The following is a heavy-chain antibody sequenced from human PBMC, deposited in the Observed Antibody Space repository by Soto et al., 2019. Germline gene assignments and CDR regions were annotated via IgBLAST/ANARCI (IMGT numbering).Heavy chain of an antibody. J-gene: IGHJ4*02. CDR2: ISSSGSTI. Sequence: PGGSLRLSCAASGFTFSDYYMSWIRQAPGKGLEWVSYISSSGSTIYYADSVKGRFTISRDNAKNSLYLQMNSLRAEDTAVYYCARDWSSMSSSSSFVYWGQGTLVTVS. V-gene: IGHV3-11*01. CDR1: GFTFSDYY. D-gene: IGHD6-6*01. CDR3: ARDWSSMSSSSSFVY.